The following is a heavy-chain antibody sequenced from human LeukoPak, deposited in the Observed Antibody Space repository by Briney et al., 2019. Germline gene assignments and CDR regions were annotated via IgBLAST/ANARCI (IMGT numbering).Heavy chain of an antibody. J-gene: IGHJ4*02. Sequence: GASVKVSCKASGYSFTGYYMHWVRQAPGQGLEWMGWINPNSGCTNYAQKFQGRVTMTRDTSISTAYMELSRLRSDDTAVYYCARVSSVLLWFGELGDWGQGTLVTVSS. CDR1: GYSFTGYY. CDR2: INPNSGCT. D-gene: IGHD3-10*01. V-gene: IGHV1-2*02. CDR3: ARVSSVLLWFGELGD.